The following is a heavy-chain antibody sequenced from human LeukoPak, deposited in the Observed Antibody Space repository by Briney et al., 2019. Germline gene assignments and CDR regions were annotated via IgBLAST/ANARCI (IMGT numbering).Heavy chain of an antibody. CDR2: INHSGST. V-gene: IGHV4-39*07. CDR3: ARGRRLKAKYSGSYSDY. Sequence: PSETLSLTCTVSGGSISSGSYYWSWIRQPPGKGLEWIGEINHSGSTNYNPSLKSRVTISVDTSKNQFSLKLSSVTAADTAVYYCARGRRLKAKYSGSYSDYWGQGTLVTVSS. D-gene: IGHD1-26*01. CDR1: GGSISSGSYY. J-gene: IGHJ4*02.